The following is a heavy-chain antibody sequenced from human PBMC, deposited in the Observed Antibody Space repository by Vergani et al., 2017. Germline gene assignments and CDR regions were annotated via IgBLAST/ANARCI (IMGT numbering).Heavy chain of an antibody. J-gene: IGHJ5*02. D-gene: IGHD2-2*01. CDR3: ARGGLNPEVVPGGVFGWFDP. V-gene: IGHV1-69*01. CDR1: GGTFSSYA. Sequence: QVQLVQSGAEVKKPGSSVKVSCKASGGTFSSYAISWVRQAPGQGLEWVGGIIPIFGTANYAQKFQGRVTITADESTSTAYMELRSLRSEDTAVYYCARGGLNPEVVPGGVFGWFDPWGQGTLVTVSS. CDR2: IIPIFGTA.